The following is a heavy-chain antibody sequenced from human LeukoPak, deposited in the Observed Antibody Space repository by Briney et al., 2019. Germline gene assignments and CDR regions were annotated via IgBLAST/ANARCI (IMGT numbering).Heavy chain of an antibody. CDR1: DYSISSGYGYY. CDR2: IYHSGIT. D-gene: IGHD2-21*02. V-gene: IGHV4-38-2*02. J-gene: IGHJ5*02. CDR3: ARGRPVVTAVGNWLDP. Sequence: PSETLSLTCTVSDYSISSGYGYYWGWIRQPPGKGLEWIGNIYHSGITYYNHFNSSLKSRVTISVDTSKNQSSLKLSSVTAADTAVYYCARGRPVVTAVGNWLDPWGQGTLVTVSS.